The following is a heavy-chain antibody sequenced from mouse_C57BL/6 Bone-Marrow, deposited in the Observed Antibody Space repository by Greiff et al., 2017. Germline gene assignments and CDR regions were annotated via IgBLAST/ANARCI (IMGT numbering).Heavy chain of an antibody. D-gene: IGHD1-1*01. V-gene: IGHV14-4*01. CDR1: GYNFKDYY. CDR3: ADYGGSYDYDMDF. Sequence: VQLQQSGAELVRPGASVKLSCTASGYNFKDYYMHWVKQRPGQGLEWIGWIDPKNGDTEYDSKFKGKATLTADKSSSTAYLQLSSLTSEDAAVYCCADYGGSYDYDMDFWGRGTSVTVSA. CDR2: IDPKNGDT. J-gene: IGHJ4*01.